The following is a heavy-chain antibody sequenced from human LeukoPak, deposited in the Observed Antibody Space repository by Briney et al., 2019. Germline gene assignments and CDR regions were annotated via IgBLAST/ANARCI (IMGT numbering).Heavy chain of an antibody. CDR3: ARGPRGYSYGYRP. V-gene: IGHV4-59*08. J-gene: IGHJ5*02. D-gene: IGHD5-18*01. Sequence: KSSETLSLTCTVSGGSISSYYWSWIRQPPGKGLEWIGYIYYSGSTNYNPSPKSRVTISVDTSKNQFSLKLSSVTAADTAVYYCARGPRGYSYGYRPWGQGTLVTVSS. CDR1: GGSISSYY. CDR2: IYYSGST.